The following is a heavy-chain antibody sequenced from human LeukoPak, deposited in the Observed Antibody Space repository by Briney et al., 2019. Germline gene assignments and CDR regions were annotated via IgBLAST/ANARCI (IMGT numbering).Heavy chain of an antibody. J-gene: IGHJ3*02. Sequence: GGSLRLSCAASGFTFDDYAMHWVRQAPGKGLEWVSLISWDGGSTYYADSVKGRFTISRDNSKNSPYLQMNSLRAEDTALYYCAKEGYSRDGYNYAGGAFDIWGQGTMVTVSS. CDR3: AKEGYSRDGYNYAGGAFDI. CDR1: GFTFDDYA. CDR2: ISWDGGST. D-gene: IGHD5-24*01. V-gene: IGHV3-43D*03.